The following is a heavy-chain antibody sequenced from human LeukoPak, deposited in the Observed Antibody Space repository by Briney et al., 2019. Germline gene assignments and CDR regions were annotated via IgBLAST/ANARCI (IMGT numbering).Heavy chain of an antibody. V-gene: IGHV3-7*01. CDR3: AREGGAVADY. J-gene: IGHJ4*02. D-gene: IGHD6-19*01. Sequence: SWIRQHPGKGLEWVANIKQDGSEKYYVDSVKGRFTISRDNAKNSLYLQMNSLRAEDTAVYYCAREGGAVADYWGQGTLVTVSS. CDR2: IKQDGSEK.